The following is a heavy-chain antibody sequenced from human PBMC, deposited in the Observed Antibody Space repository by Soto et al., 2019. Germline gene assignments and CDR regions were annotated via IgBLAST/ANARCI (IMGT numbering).Heavy chain of an antibody. CDR2: IYHSGST. CDR3: ARAGGLGAVAVDY. Sequence: QLQLQESGSGLVKPSQTLSLTCAVSGGSISSGGYSWSWIRQPPGKGLEWIGYIYHSGSTYYNPSRKSRVTISVDRSTNQFSLKLSSVTAADTAVYYCARAGGLGAVAVDYWGQGTLVTVSS. D-gene: IGHD6-19*01. CDR1: GGSISSGGYS. V-gene: IGHV4-30-2*01. J-gene: IGHJ4*02.